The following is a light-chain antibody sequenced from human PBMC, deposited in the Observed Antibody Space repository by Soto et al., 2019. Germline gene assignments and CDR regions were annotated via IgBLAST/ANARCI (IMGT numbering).Light chain of an antibody. Sequence: QSALTQPRSVSGSPGQSVTISCTGTRSDVGGYGYVSWYQQLPGRAPKLMIFDVTKRPSGVPDRFSGSKSGNTASLTISGLQAEDEADYYCCSYAGDYTLVFGGGTQLTVL. CDR3: CSYAGDYTLV. CDR2: DVT. CDR1: RSDVGGYGY. J-gene: IGLJ2*01. V-gene: IGLV2-11*01.